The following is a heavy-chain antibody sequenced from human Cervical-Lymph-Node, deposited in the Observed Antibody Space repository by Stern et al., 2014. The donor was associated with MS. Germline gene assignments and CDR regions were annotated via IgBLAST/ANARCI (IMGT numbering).Heavy chain of an antibody. J-gene: IGHJ3*02. CDR1: GFTFSNYW. CDR3: ARSANSAFDI. Sequence: EVQLVESGGGLVQPGGSLRLSCAASGFTFSNYWMSWVRQAPGKGLEWVANIKQDGSEKYYVDSVKGRFTISRDNAKNSLYLQMNSLRAEDTAVYYCARSANSAFDIWGQGTMVTVSS. V-gene: IGHV3-7*01. CDR2: IKQDGSEK. D-gene: IGHD2/OR15-2a*01.